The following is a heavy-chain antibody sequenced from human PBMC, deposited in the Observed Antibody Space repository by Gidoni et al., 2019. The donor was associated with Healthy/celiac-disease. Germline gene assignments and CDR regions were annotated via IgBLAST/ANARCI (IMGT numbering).Heavy chain of an antibody. Sequence: EVQLVESGGGLVQPGRYRRRSCAASGFTFDDYAMHWVRQAPGKGLGWVSGISWNSGSIGYADSVKGRFTIARYNAKNSLYLQMNSRRAEDTALYYCAKDSYSYGARGWFDPWGQGTLVTVSS. CDR1: GFTFDDYA. D-gene: IGHD5-18*01. J-gene: IGHJ5*02. CDR3: AKDSYSYGARGWFDP. V-gene: IGHV3-9*01. CDR2: ISWNSGSI.